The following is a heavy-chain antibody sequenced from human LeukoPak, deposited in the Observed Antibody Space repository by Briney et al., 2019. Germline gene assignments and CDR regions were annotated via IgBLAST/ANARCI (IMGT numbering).Heavy chain of an antibody. Sequence: PSETLSLTCTVSGGSIINYHWSWIRQPAGKGLEWISQIHTSGSTNYNPPLKSRVTMSIDTPENQLSLTIRSVTAADTAVYYCARRDISSGWSFDYWGQGSLATVSS. CDR1: GGSIINYH. D-gene: IGHD6-19*01. J-gene: IGHJ4*02. CDR2: IHTSGST. CDR3: ARRDISSGWSFDY. V-gene: IGHV4-4*07.